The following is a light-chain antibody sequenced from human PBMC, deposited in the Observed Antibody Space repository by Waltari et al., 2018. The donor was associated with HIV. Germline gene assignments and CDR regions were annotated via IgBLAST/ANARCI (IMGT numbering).Light chain of an antibody. J-gene: IGLJ3*02. CDR3: QSTDNSGNVWV. CDR1: AVPPHF. Sequence: SSDLTQPPSMSVSPGQPARISCYGEAVPPHFTFWYQQKSGQAPTLVIFKDTERPSGVPERYSGSISGTTVTLIISEVQAEDEADYYCQSTDNSGNVWVFGGGTKLTVL. V-gene: IGLV3-25*03. CDR2: KDT.